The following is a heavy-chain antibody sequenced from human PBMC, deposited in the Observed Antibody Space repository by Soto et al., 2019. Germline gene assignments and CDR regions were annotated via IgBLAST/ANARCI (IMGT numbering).Heavy chain of an antibody. D-gene: IGHD2-21*02. CDR2: ISISSSTAI. Sequence: RVLQATGKGLEWVSSISISSSTAIFYGDSVKGRFIISRDNAENLLYLQMNSLRAEDTAVYYCVRHTCPDCYSIGYWGLGTLVTVSS. V-gene: IGHV3-21*01. J-gene: IGHJ4*02. CDR3: VRHTCPDCYSIGY.